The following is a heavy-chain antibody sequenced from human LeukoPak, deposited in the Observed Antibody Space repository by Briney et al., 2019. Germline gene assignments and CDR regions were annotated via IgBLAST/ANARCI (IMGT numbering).Heavy chain of an antibody. J-gene: IGHJ4*02. Sequence: GEALQISCKGSGCSFTSYWIGWVRQMPGKGVEWMGIIYPGDSDTRYSPSFQGQVTISADKSISTAYLQWSSLKASDTAMYYCARRGYVAATLSYWGQGTLVTVSS. V-gene: IGHV5-51*01. CDR3: ARRGYVAATLSY. CDR2: IYPGDSDT. D-gene: IGHD2-15*01. CDR1: GCSFTSYW.